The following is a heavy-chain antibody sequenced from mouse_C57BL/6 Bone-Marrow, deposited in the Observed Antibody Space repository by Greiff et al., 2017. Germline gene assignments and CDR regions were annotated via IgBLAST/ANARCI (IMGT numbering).Heavy chain of an antibody. V-gene: IGHV2-6*01. CDR1: GFSLTSYG. D-gene: IGHD2-3*01. Sequence: QVQLKESGPGLVAPSQSLSITCTVSGFSLTSYGVDWVRQSPGKGLEWLGVIWGVGSTNYNSAHKSRLSISKDNSKSQVFLKMNSLQTDDTAMYYCASNGYYGYYAMDYWGQGTSVTVSS. J-gene: IGHJ4*01. CDR3: ASNGYYGYYAMDY. CDR2: IWGVGST.